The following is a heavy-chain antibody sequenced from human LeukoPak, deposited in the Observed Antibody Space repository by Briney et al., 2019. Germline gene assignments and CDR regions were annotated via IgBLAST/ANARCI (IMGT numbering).Heavy chain of an antibody. V-gene: IGHV3-48*01. D-gene: IGHD3-22*01. CDR1: GFTFSSYS. CDR3: ARAYYDSSGYHYFDY. Sequence: GGSLRLSCAASGFTFSSYSMNWVRQAPGKGLEWVSYISSSSSTIYYADSVKGRFTICRDNAKNSLYLQMNSLRAEDTAVYYCARAYYDSSGYHYFDYWGQGTLVTVSS. J-gene: IGHJ4*02. CDR2: ISSSSSTI.